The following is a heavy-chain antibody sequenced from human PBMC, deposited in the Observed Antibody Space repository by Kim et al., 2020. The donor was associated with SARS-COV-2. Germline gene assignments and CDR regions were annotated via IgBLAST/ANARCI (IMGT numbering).Heavy chain of an antibody. CDR3: VMGEAWLRVVDY. CDR2: IYHSGST. D-gene: IGHD5-12*01. CDR1: GGSIITTGNY. V-gene: IGHV4-39*01. J-gene: IGHJ4*02. Sequence: SETLSLSCTVSGGSIITTGNYWGWIRQPPGKGPEWIANIYHSGSTYYNPSLKSRVTISVDTSKNQFSLKLKSVTAADAAVYYCVMGEAWLRVVDYWGQGTLVTVSS.